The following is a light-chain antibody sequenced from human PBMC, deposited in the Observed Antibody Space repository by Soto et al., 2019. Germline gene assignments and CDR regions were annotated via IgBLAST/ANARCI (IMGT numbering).Light chain of an antibody. CDR1: SSNIGAGYD. CDR2: GNS. CDR3: QSYDISLSGSGV. Sequence: QTVVTQPPSVSGAPGQRVTISCTGSSSNIGAGYDVHWYQQLPGTAPKLLIYGNSNRPSGVPDRFSGSKSGTSASLAITGLQAEDEADYYCQSYDISLSGSGVFGGGTKLTVL. V-gene: IGLV1-40*01. J-gene: IGLJ2*01.